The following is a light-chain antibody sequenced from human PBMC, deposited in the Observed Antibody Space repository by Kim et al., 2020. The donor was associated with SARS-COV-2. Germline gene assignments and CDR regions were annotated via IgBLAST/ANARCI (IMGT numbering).Light chain of an antibody. Sequence: GQSVTLSCTGTRSDVGGYDYVSWYQQHPGKAPRLLIYDITKRPSGVPDRFSGSRSGNTASLAISGLQAEDEADYYCCSYAGSFTFVFGTGTRVAVL. CDR2: DIT. J-gene: IGLJ1*01. CDR3: CSYAGSFTFV. CDR1: RSDVGGYDY. V-gene: IGLV2-11*03.